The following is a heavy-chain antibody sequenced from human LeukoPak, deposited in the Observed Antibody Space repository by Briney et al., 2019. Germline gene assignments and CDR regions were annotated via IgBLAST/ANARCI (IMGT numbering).Heavy chain of an antibody. J-gene: IGHJ6*03. CDR1: GFTSCSYV. V-gene: IGHV3-33*08. CDR2: IRYDGSNK. CDR3: ARSTMIVRYYYMDV. D-gene: IGHD3-22*01. Sequence: RGSLRLSCAASGFTSCSYVMSWVPQAPGKGRGGGAFIRYDGSNKYYAHSVKGPFTISTDNSKNKLYLQMNSLRAEDTAVYYCARSTMIVRYYYMDVGAKGTRVTV.